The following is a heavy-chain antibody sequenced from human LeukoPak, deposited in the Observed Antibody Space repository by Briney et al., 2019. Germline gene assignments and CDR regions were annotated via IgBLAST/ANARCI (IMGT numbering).Heavy chain of an antibody. CDR2: ISTSSSAM. CDR3: ASEGRIPVAGTRRYFDY. Sequence: GGSLRLSCAASGFTFSSFNMNWVRRAPGKGLEWVSYISTSSSAMYYADSVKGRFTISRDNAKNSLYLQMNSLRDGDTAVYYCASEGRIPVAGTRRYFDYWGQGTLVTVSS. CDR1: GFTFSSFN. D-gene: IGHD6-19*01. V-gene: IGHV3-48*02. J-gene: IGHJ4*02.